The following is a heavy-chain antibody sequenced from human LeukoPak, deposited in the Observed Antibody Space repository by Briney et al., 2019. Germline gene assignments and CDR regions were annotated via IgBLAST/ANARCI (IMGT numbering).Heavy chain of an antibody. CDR3: ARDQNWSPDW. CDR1: GFTFSTYE. V-gene: IGHV3-48*03. D-gene: IGHD1-1*01. J-gene: IGHJ4*02. CDR2: INSRGNTK. Sequence: GGSLRLSCAASGFTFSTYEMNWVRQAPGKGLEWVSYINSRGNTKHYSDSVKGRFTVSRDNAKNPLYLQMNSLRAEDTAMYYCARDQNWSPDWWGQGTLVTVSS.